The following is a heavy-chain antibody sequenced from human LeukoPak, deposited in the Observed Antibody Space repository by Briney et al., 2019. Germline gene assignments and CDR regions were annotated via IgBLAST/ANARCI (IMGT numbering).Heavy chain of an antibody. CDR2: ISSSSSTI. J-gene: IGHJ3*02. V-gene: IGHV3-48*04. CDR1: GFTFCSYS. D-gene: IGHD3-22*01. Sequence: GGSLRLSCAASGFTFCSYSMNWVRQAPGKGLEGVSYISSSSSTIYYADSVKGRFTISRDNAKNSLYLQMNRLRAEDTAVYYCAREVYYDSSGRLIDAFDIWGQGTIVTVSS. CDR3: AREVYYDSSGRLIDAFDI.